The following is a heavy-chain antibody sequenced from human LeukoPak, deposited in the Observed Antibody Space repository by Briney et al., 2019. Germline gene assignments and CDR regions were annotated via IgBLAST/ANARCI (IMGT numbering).Heavy chain of an antibody. CDR1: GYTFTSYG. Sequence: ASVKVSCKASGYTFTSYGISWVRQAPGQGLEWMGWISAYNGNTNYAQKLQGRVTMTTDTSTSTAYMELRSLRSDDTAVYYCASLVSRGDSSGYHYWGQGTLVTVS. V-gene: IGHV1-18*01. J-gene: IGHJ4*02. CDR2: ISAYNGNT. D-gene: IGHD3-22*01. CDR3: ASLVSRGDSSGYHY.